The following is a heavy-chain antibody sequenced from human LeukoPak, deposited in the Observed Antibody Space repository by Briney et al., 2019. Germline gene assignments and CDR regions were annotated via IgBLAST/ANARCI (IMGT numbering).Heavy chain of an antibody. J-gene: IGHJ4*02. CDR1: GGSISSYY. V-gene: IGHV4-4*09. D-gene: IGHD6-13*01. CDR3: ARPSSSWYFDC. Sequence: ASETLSLTCTVSGGSISSYYWSWIRQPPGKGLEWIGYIYTSGSTNYNPSLKSRVTISVDTSKNQFSLKLSSVTAADTAVYYCARPSSSWYFDCWGQGTLVTVYS. CDR2: IYTSGST.